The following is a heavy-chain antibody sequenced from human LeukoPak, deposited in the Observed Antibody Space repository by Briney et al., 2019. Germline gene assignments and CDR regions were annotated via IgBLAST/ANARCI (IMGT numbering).Heavy chain of an antibody. J-gene: IGHJ4*02. V-gene: IGHV1-69*13. CDR1: GYTFTSYD. CDR3: AREKDTYYYGSGSYLPNYFDY. D-gene: IGHD3-10*01. Sequence: SVKVSCKASGYTFTSYDINWVRQATGQGLEWMGGIIPIFGTANYAQKFQGRVTITADESTSTAYMELSSLRSEDTAVYYCAREKDTYYYGSGSYLPNYFDYWGQGTLVTVSS. CDR2: IIPIFGTA.